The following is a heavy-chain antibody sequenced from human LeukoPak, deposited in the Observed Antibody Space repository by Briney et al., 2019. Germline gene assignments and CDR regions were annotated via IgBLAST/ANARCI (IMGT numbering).Heavy chain of an antibody. Sequence: GSLRLSCAASGFTFSDYYMSWIRQPPGKGLEWIGSIYYSGSTYYNPSLKSRVTISVDTSKNQFSLKLSSVTAADTAVYYCARRYCGGDCFYFDYWGQGTLVTVSS. CDR2: IYYSGST. CDR3: ARRYCGGDCFYFDY. CDR1: GFTFSDYY. V-gene: IGHV4-39*01. D-gene: IGHD2-21*02. J-gene: IGHJ4*02.